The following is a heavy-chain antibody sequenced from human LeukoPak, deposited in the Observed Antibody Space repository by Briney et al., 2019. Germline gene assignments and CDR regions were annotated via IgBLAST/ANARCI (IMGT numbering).Heavy chain of an antibody. V-gene: IGHV3-74*01. CDR2: INSDGSST. CDR1: GFTFSSYW. J-gene: IGHJ4*02. Sequence: PGGSLRLSCAASGFTFSSYWMHWVRQAPGKGLVWVSRINSDGSSTSYADSVKGRFTISGDNAKNTLYLQMNSLRAEDTAVYYCAREPAVHDYFDYWGQGTLVTVSS. CDR3: AREPAVHDYFDY. D-gene: IGHD3-10*02.